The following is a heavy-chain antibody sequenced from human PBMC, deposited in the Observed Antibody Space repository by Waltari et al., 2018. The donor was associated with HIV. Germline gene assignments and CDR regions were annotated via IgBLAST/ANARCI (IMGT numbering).Heavy chain of an antibody. CDR2: IYYSGST. CDR1: DGSCPSSSYY. CDR3: AKRNTWGELSLE. D-gene: IGHD3-16*02. J-gene: IGHJ4*02. Sequence: PDGSCPSSSYYWCWIRQPPGKGLEWIGSIYYSGSTYYNPSLKSRVTISVDTSKNQFSLKLSSVTAADTAVYYCAKRNTWGELSLEWGQGTLVTVSS. V-gene: IGHV4-39*01.